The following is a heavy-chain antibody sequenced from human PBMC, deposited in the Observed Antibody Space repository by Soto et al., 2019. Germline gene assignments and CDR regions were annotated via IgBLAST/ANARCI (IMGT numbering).Heavy chain of an antibody. J-gene: IGHJ4*02. Sequence: PSETLSLTCAVSGGSISSSNWWSWVRQPPGKGLEWIGEIYHSGSTNYNPSLKSRVTISVDKSKNQFSLKLSSVTAADTAVYYCASRMIAVAGRGDFDYWGQGTLVTVSS. V-gene: IGHV4-4*02. CDR1: GGSISSSNW. D-gene: IGHD6-19*01. CDR3: ASRMIAVAGRGDFDY. CDR2: IYHSGST.